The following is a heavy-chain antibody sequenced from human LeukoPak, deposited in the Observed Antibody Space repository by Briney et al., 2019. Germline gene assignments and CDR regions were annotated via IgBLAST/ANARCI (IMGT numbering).Heavy chain of an antibody. CDR2: INPNSGGT. J-gene: IGHJ6*02. D-gene: IGHD3-10*01. CDR3: ARGANVLLWFGELPSGMDV. Sequence: GASVKVSCKASGYTFTGYYMHWVRQAPGQGLEWMGWINPNSGGTNYAQKFQGRVTMTRDTSISTAYMELSRLRSDDTAVYYCARGANVLLWFGELPSGMDVWGQGTTVTVSS. V-gene: IGHV1-2*02. CDR1: GYTFTGYY.